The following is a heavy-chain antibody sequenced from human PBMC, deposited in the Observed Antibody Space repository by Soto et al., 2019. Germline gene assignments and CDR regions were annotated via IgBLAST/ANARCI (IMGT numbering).Heavy chain of an antibody. V-gene: IGHV1-2*02. Sequence: ASVKVSCKASGYTFTGYYMHWVRQAPGQGLEWMGWINPNSGGTNYAQKFQGRVTMTRDTSISTAYMELSRLRSDDTAVYYCARDLGMATIPTFDYWGQGTLVTVSS. CDR2: INPNSGGT. D-gene: IGHD5-12*01. J-gene: IGHJ4*02. CDR1: GYTFTGYY. CDR3: ARDLGMATIPTFDY.